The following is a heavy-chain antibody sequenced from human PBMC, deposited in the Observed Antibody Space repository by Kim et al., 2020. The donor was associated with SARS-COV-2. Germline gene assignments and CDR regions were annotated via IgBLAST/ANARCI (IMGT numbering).Heavy chain of an antibody. CDR2: IKQDGSEK. J-gene: IGHJ4*02. V-gene: IGHV3-7*03. CDR1: GFTFSSYW. CDR3: ARDGRYYYGSGADFDY. Sequence: GGSLRLSCAASGFTFSSYWMSWVRQAPGKGLEWVANIKQDGSEKYYVDSVKGRFTISRDNAKNSLYLQMNSLRAEDTAVYYCARDGRYYYGSGADFDYWGQGTLVTVSS. D-gene: IGHD3-10*01.